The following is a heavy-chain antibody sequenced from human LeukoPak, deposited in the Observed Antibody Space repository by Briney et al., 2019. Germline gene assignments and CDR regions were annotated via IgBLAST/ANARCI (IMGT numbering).Heavy chain of an antibody. CDR3: ALRITGTINWFDP. Sequence: GASVKVSCKGSGGTFSSYTISWGRHGHGQGQELMGRIIPILGIANYAQKFQGRVTITADKSTSTAYMELSSLRSEDTAVYYCALRITGTINWFDPWGQGTLVTVSS. V-gene: IGHV1-69*02. CDR2: IIPILGIA. CDR1: GGTFSSYT. D-gene: IGHD1-20*01. J-gene: IGHJ5*02.